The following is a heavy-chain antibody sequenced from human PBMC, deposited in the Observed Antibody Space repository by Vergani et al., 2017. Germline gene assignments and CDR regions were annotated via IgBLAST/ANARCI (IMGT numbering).Heavy chain of an antibody. Sequence: QLQLQESGSGLVKPSQTLSLTCAVSGGSISSGGYSWSWIRQPPGKGLEWIGYIYHSGSTNYNPSLKSRVTISVDTSKNQFSLKLSSVTAADTAVYYCARAGGKNWYFDLWGRGTLVTVSS. CDR1: GGSISSGGYS. V-gene: IGHV4-30-2*01. CDR3: ARAGGKNWYFDL. CDR2: IYHSGST. D-gene: IGHD4-23*01. J-gene: IGHJ2*01.